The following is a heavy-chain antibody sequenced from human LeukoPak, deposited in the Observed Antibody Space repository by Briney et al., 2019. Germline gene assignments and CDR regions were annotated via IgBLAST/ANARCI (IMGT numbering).Heavy chain of an antibody. J-gene: IGHJ3*02. CDR3: ARHGPDIAVAGTDAFDI. V-gene: IGHV4-30-2*01. CDR2: INLSGST. Sequence: SQTPSLTCAVSGGSINSGAYSWSWIRQPPGKGLEWIVYINLSGSTYYNPHLKSRVTVSVDRSKNQFSLRLSSVTAADTAVYYCARHGPDIAVAGTDAFDIWGQGTMVTVSS. CDR1: GGSINSGAYS. D-gene: IGHD6-19*01.